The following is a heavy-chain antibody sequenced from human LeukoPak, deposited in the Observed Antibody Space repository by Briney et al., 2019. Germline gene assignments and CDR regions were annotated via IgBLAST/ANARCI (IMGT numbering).Heavy chain of an antibody. J-gene: IGHJ4*02. Sequence: GSVKVSCKASGYTFTGYYMHWVRQAPGQGLEWMGWINPNSGGTNYAQKFQGRVTITRNTSISTAYMELSSLRSEDTAVYYCARGRGAARAFFDYWGQGTLVTVSS. V-gene: IGHV1-2*02. CDR1: GYTFTGYY. D-gene: IGHD6-6*01. CDR3: ARGRGAARAFFDY. CDR2: INPNSGGT.